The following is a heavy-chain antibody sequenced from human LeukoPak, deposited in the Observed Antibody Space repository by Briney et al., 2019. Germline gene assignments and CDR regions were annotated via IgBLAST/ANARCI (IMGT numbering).Heavy chain of an antibody. CDR1: GFTFSTYS. Sequence: PGGYLRLSCAAAGFTFSTYSMNWVPQAPGQGLEGIKSISSSSSYIYYADSVKGRFTISRDNAKNSLYLQMSSLRAEDTAVYYCARVVTDSSGYKGFDYWGQGTLVTVSS. V-gene: IGHV3-21*01. CDR3: ARVVTDSSGYKGFDY. D-gene: IGHD3-22*01. J-gene: IGHJ4*02. CDR2: ISSSSSYI.